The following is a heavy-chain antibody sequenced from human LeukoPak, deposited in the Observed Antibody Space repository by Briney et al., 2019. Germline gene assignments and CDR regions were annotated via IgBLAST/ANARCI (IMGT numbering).Heavy chain of an antibody. J-gene: IGHJ4*02. Sequence: PGGSLRLSCAAFGFTFSSYWMHWVRQAPGKGLVWVSRINSDGSSTSYADSVKGRFTISRDNAENTLYLQMNSLRAEDTAVYYCARFTHSSGSYWANPKRFFDYWGQGTLVTVSS. CDR3: ARFTHSSGSYWANPKRFFDY. CDR1: GFTFSSYW. V-gene: IGHV3-74*01. CDR2: INSDGSST. D-gene: IGHD3-22*01.